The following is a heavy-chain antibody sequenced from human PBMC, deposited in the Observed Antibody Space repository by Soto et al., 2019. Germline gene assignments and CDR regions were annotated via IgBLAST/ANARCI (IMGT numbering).Heavy chain of an antibody. CDR3: ARLGSSGWYQGSYFDY. D-gene: IGHD6-19*01. CDR1: GGSITRNDHY. V-gene: IGHV4-39*01. Sequence: QLQLQESGPGLVRPSETLSLICTVSGGSITRNDHYWGWIRQSPGKGLEWIGDIKSSGSTNYNLSLKSRVSMSVETSMNPFSPKMNSVTAAHTAVYYCARLGSSGWYQGSYFDYWGQGTLVTVSS. J-gene: IGHJ4*02. CDR2: IKSSGST.